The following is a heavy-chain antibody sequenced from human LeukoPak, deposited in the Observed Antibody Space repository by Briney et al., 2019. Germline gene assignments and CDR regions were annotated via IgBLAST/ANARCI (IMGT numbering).Heavy chain of an antibody. V-gene: IGHV3-48*04. CDR3: AREISGIDY. CDR2: ISSSSSTM. Sequence: GGSLRLSCAASGFTFSSYSMNWVRQAPGKGLEWIAYISSSSSTMYYADSVKGRFTISRDNAKNSLFLQMNSLRAEDTAVYYCAREISGIDYWGQGTLVTVSS. J-gene: IGHJ4*02. CDR1: GFTFSSYS. D-gene: IGHD3-10*01.